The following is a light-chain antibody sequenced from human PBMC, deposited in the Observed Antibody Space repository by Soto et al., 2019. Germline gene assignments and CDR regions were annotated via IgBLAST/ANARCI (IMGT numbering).Light chain of an antibody. Sequence: ELVLTQSPGTLSLSPGERATLSCRASQSVSSSYLAGYQQKPGQAPRLLIYGASSRATGIPDRFSGSGSGTVFTLTISRLEPEDFAVYYGQQYGSSPGGYTFGQGTKLESK. J-gene: IGKJ2*01. CDR3: QQYGSSPGGYT. V-gene: IGKV3-20*01. CDR2: GAS. CDR1: QSVSSSY.